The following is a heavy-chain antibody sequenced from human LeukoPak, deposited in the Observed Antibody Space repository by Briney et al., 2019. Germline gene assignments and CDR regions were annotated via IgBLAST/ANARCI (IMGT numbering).Heavy chain of an antibody. J-gene: IGHJ4*02. D-gene: IGHD2/OR15-2a*01. CDR1: GGSISSGGYY. Sequence: SETLSLTCTVSGGSISSGGYYWSWIRQPPGKGLEWIGYIYHSGSTYYNPSLKSRVTISVDTSKNQFSLKLISLTAADTAVYYCARSSTRYFDYWGQGTLVTVSS. CDR3: ARSSTRYFDY. CDR2: IYHSGST. V-gene: IGHV4-30-2*01.